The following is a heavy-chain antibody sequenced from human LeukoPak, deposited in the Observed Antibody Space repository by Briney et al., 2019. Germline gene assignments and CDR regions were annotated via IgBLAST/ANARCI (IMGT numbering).Heavy chain of an antibody. V-gene: IGHV1-3*01. D-gene: IGHD3-22*01. J-gene: IGHJ5*02. CDR1: GYTLTTYA. CDR3: ARVPYYYDNNWFDP. Sequence: ASVKVSCKVSGYTLTTYAIHWVRQAPGQRLEWMGWINVGNANTKYSQKLQGRVTITRDTSASTAYMELSTLRSEDTAVYYCARVPYYYDNNWFDPWGQGTLVTVSS. CDR2: INVGNANT.